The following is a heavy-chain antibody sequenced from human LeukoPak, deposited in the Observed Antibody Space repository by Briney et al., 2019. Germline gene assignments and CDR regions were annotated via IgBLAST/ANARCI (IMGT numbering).Heavy chain of an antibody. Sequence: GGSLRLSCAASGFTFSSYAMSWVRQAPGKGLEWVSAISGSGGSTYYAGSVKGRFTISRDNSKNTLYLQMNGLRAEDTAVYYCAKDLIPRGYDDFYYFDYWGQGTLVTVSS. J-gene: IGHJ4*02. CDR1: GFTFSSYA. V-gene: IGHV3-23*01. D-gene: IGHD5-12*01. CDR3: AKDLIPRGYDDFYYFDY. CDR2: ISGSGGST.